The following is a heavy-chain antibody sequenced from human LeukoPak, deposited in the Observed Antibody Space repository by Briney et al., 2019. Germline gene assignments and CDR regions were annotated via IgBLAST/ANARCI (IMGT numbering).Heavy chain of an antibody. J-gene: IGHJ4*02. V-gene: IGHV1-8*01. CDR2: MNPNSGNT. Sequence: ASVKVSCKASGYTFTSYDINWVRQATGQGLEWMGWMNPNSGNTGYAQKFPGRVTMTSNTSISTAYMELSSLRSEDRAVYYCARVSIYGGKPIDYWGQGTLVTVSS. D-gene: IGHD4-23*01. CDR3: ARVSIYGGKPIDY. CDR1: GYTFTSYD.